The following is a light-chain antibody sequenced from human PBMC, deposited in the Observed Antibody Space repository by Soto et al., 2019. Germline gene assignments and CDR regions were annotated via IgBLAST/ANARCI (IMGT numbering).Light chain of an antibody. CDR1: QSVSSY. V-gene: IGKV3-11*01. J-gene: IGKJ2*01. CDR3: QQPYT. CDR2: DAS. Sequence: EIVLTQSPATLSLSPGERATLSCRASQSVSSYLAWYQQKPGQAPRLLIYDASNRATGIAARFSGSGSGTDFTLTIISLEPEDFAVYYCQQPYTFGQGTKLEIK.